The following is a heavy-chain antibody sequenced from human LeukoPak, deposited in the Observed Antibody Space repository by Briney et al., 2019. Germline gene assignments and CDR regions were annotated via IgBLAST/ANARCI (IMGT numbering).Heavy chain of an antibody. D-gene: IGHD1-1*01. CDR1: GFTFSSYS. CDR3: ARWVPRTRPHAFDI. V-gene: IGHV3-21*01. Sequence: GGSLRLSCAASGFTFSSYSMNWVRQAPGKGLEWVSSISSSSSYIYYADSVKGRFTISRDNAKSSLYLQMNSLRAEDTAVYYCARWVPRTRPHAFDIWGQGTMVTVSS. J-gene: IGHJ3*02. CDR2: ISSSSSYI.